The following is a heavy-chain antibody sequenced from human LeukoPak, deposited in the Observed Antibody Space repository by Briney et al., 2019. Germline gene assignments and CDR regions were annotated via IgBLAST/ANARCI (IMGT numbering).Heavy chain of an antibody. V-gene: IGHV3-23*01. CDR2: TSGSGGNT. D-gene: IGHD4-17*01. CDR1: GFTFSRYA. CDR3: ARRGESTNYGDYRFDS. J-gene: IGHJ4*02. Sequence: GGSLRLSCAASGFTFSRYAMSWVRQAPGKGLEWVSATSGSGGNTYYADFVKGRFTISRDNSKSTLYLQMNSLRAEDTAVYYCARRGESTNYGDYRFDSWGQGTLVTVSS.